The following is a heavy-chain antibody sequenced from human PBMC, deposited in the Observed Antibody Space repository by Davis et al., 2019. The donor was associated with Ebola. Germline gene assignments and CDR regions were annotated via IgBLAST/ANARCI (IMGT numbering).Heavy chain of an antibody. CDR3: ARDWAGLDV. D-gene: IGHD3-16*01. CDR2: IPHVGSEK. Sequence: GASLKISCAASGFTFTTYYITWVRQAPGKGLEWVATIPHVGSEKYYVDSVQGRFTTSRDNAKNSVYLQMNSLRVEDTAVYYCARDWAGLDVWGRGTTVTVSS. V-gene: IGHV3-7*01. CDR1: GFTFTTYY. J-gene: IGHJ6*04.